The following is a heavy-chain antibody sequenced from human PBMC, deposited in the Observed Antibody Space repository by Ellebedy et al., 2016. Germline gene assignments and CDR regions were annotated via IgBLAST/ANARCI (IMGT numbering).Heavy chain of an antibody. CDR2: IYRDGGT. J-gene: IGHJ3*02. V-gene: IGHV3-53*01. CDR3: TSPKYSGI. CDR1: GFTVSSNY. Sequence: GESLKISCAASGFTVSSNYMTWVRQAPGKGLEWVSIIYRDGGTCYADSVKGRFTISRDNFKNPLNLEMSSLRADDTAVYYCTSPKYSGIWGQGTMVTVSS. D-gene: IGHD3-10*01.